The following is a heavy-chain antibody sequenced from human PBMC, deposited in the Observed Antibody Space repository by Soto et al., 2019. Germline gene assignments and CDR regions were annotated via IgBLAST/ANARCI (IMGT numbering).Heavy chain of an antibody. J-gene: IGHJ4*02. CDR2: ISYDGSNK. V-gene: IGHV3-30*18. D-gene: IGHD3-16*01. CDR3: AKDLPSSRGVFDY. CDR1: GFTFSSYG. Sequence: PGGSLRLSCAASGFTFSSYGMHWVRQAPGKGLEWVAVISYDGSNKYYADSVKGRFTISRDNSKNTLYLQMNSLRAEDTAVYYCAKDLPSSRGVFDYWGQGTLVTVSS.